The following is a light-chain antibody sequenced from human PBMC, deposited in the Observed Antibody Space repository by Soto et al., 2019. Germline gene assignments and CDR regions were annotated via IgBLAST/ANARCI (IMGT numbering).Light chain of an antibody. CDR2: TNN. CDR3: ATWDDSRTGV. Sequence: QSVLTQPPSTSGTPGQRITISYSGTTSNIESHTVNWYQQVPGTAPKLLINTNNQRPSGVPDRFSGSKSGASASLAINGLQSEDEATYYCATWDDSRTGVFGTGTKVTVL. J-gene: IGLJ1*01. CDR1: TSNIESHT. V-gene: IGLV1-44*01.